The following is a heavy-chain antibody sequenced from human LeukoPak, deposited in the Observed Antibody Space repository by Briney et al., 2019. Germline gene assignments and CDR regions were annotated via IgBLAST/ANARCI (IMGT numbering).Heavy chain of an antibody. CDR1: GFTFSNYG. V-gene: IGHV3-33*01. CDR2: IWHDGSNK. J-gene: IGHJ4*02. CDR3: ARTNPGYNFDY. D-gene: IGHD5-18*01. Sequence: PGRSLRVSCAASGFTFSNYGMHWVRQAPGKGLEWVAVIWHDGSNKYYADSVKGRFTISGDNSKNTLYLQMNSLRAEDTAVYYCARTNPGYNFDYWGQGTLVTVSS.